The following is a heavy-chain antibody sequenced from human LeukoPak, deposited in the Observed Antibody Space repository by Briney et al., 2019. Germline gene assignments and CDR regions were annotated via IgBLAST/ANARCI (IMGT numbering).Heavy chain of an antibody. Sequence: GGSLRLSCAASGFTFSSYSMNWVRQAPGKGLEWVANIKQDGSEKYYVDSVKGRFTISRDNAKNSLYLQMNSLRAEDTAVYYCARERYSSSWYGAFDIWGQGTMVTVSS. J-gene: IGHJ3*02. CDR1: GFTFSSYS. D-gene: IGHD6-13*01. CDR3: ARERYSSSWYGAFDI. CDR2: IKQDGSEK. V-gene: IGHV3-7*01.